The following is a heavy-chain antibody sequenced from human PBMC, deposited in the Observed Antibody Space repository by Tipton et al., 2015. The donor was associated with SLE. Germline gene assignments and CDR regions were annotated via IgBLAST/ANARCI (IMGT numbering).Heavy chain of an antibody. V-gene: IGHV4-59*11. J-gene: IGHJ6*02. D-gene: IGHD3-10*01. CDR2: IYYSGST. Sequence: TLSLTCSVSGGSISSHYWSWIRQPPGKGLEWIGYIYYSGSTNYNPSLKSRVTISVDTSKNQFSLRLSSVTAADTAIYYCARVGYLGSGKTWDMDVWGQGTTVTVS. CDR1: GGSISSHY. CDR3: ARVGYLGSGKTWDMDV.